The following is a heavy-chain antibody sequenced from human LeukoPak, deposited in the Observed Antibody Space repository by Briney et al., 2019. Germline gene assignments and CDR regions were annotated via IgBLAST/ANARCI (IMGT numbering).Heavy chain of an antibody. CDR2: INHSGST. CDR3: ARDGSVAGSHWFDP. V-gene: IGHV4-34*01. Sequence: SETLSLTCAVYGGSFSGYYWSWIRQPPGKGLEWIGEINHSGSTNYNPSLKSRVTISVDTSKNQFSLKLSSVTAADTAVYYCARDGSVAGSHWFDPWGQGTLVTVSS. J-gene: IGHJ5*02. D-gene: IGHD6-19*01. CDR1: GGSFSGYY.